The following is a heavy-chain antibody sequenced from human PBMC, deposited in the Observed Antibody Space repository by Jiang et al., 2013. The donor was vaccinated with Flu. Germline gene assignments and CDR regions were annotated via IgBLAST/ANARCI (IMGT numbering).Heavy chain of an antibody. Sequence: SGAEVKTPGSSVKVSCEASGGTFRNHAISWVRQAPGQGLEWMGGIITMFDTTNYGQKFQGRVTITADESTSTAYMELTSLRPDDTAVYYCARRDCSRINCHDRPEYYYYYGMDVWGQGTTVTVSS. CDR3: ARRDCSRINCHDRPEYYYYYGMDV. V-gene: IGHV1-69*01. CDR2: IITMFDTT. D-gene: IGHD2-2*01. J-gene: IGHJ6*02. CDR1: GGTFRNHA.